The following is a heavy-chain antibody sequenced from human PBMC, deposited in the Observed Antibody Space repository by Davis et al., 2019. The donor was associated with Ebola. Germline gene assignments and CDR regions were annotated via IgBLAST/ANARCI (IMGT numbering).Heavy chain of an antibody. J-gene: IGHJ5*02. CDR2: MNPNSGNT. Sequence: ASVKVSCKASGYTFTSYDINWVRQATGQGLEWMGWMNPNSGNTGYAQKFQGRVTMTRNTSISTAYMELSSLRSEDTAVYYCARGLTYYDYIWGSYRAEGNWFDPWGQGTLVTVSS. D-gene: IGHD3-16*02. CDR1: GYTFTSYD. CDR3: ARGLTYYDYIWGSYRAEGNWFDP. V-gene: IGHV1-8*01.